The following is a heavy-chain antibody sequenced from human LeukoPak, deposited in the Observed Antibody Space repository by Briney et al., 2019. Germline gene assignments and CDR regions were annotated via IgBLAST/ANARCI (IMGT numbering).Heavy chain of an antibody. D-gene: IGHD1-26*01. CDR1: GFTFSNYA. CDR2: ISGSGGAT. V-gene: IGHV3-23*01. CDR3: AKSRGESRGASNY. J-gene: IGHJ4*02. Sequence: GGSLRLSCAASGFTFSNYAMSWVRQAPGKGLEWVSVISGSGGATYYADSVKGRFTISRDNSKNTLYLQMNSLRAEDTAVYYCAKSRGESRGASNYWGQGTLVTVSS.